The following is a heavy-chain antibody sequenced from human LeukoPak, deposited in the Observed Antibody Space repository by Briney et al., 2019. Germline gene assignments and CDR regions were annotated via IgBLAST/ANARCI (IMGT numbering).Heavy chain of an antibody. CDR3: ARVPTTYYYDSSGEY. V-gene: IGHV7-4-1*02. Sequence: GASVKVSCKASGYTFTSYAMNWVRQAPGQGLEWMGWINTNTGNPTYAQGFTGRFVFSLDTSVSTAYLQISSLKAEDTAVYYCARVPTTYYYDSSGEYWGQGTLVTVSS. D-gene: IGHD3-22*01. CDR1: GYTFTSYA. CDR2: INTNTGNP. J-gene: IGHJ4*02.